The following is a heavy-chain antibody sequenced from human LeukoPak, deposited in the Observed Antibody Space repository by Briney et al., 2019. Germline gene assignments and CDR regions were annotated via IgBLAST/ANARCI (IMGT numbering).Heavy chain of an antibody. D-gene: IGHD2-15*01. CDR2: IYSNGNT. CDR3: VRHRIVVAATGVFDY. CDR1: GGSISGYY. V-gene: IGHV4-59*08. J-gene: IGHJ4*02. Sequence: SSETLSLTCTVSGGSISGYYWSWVRQPPGKGLEWIGYIYSNGNTNYNPSLMSRVTISVDMSKNEFSLNLSSATAADTAVYFCVRHRIVVAATGVFDYWGQGTLVPVSS.